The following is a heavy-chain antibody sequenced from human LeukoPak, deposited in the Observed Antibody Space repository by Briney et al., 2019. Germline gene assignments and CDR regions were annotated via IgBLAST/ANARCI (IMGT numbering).Heavy chain of an antibody. Sequence: PGGSLRLSCAASGFTFSSYSMNWVRQAPAKGLEWVSSISSSSSYIYYADSVKGRFTISRDNAKNSLYLQMNSLRAEDTAVYYCARSHRITIFGVVINEGCPLMDVWGKGTMVTVSS. V-gene: IGHV3-21*01. D-gene: IGHD3-3*01. J-gene: IGHJ6*04. CDR3: ARSHRITIFGVVINEGCPLMDV. CDR2: ISSSSSYI. CDR1: GFTFSSYS.